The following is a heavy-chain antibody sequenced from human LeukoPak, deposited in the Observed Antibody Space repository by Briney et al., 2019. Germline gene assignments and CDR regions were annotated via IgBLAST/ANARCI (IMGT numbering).Heavy chain of an antibody. CDR2: IKQDGSER. CDR3: ARGLMAHWFDS. D-gene: IGHD3-16*01. V-gene: IGHV3-7*05. CDR1: GFTFSTYW. Sequence: PGGSVRLSCAASGFTFSTYWLNWVRQAPGKGLEWVANIKQDGSERFYVDSVKGRFTISRDNAKNSLYLQMNSLRAEDTAVYYCARGLMAHWFDSWGQGTLVTVSS. J-gene: IGHJ5*01.